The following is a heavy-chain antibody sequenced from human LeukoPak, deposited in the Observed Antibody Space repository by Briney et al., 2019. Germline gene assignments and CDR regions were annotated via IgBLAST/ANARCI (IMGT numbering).Heavy chain of an antibody. Sequence: SETLSLTCTVSGGSISGYYWSWLRQPPGKGLEWIGFIYFSGNTNYNPSLKSPVSISEDTSKNQFSLKVFSVTTADTAVYYCARTTQEGSVVKTYFFDYWGQGTLVTVSS. CDR1: GGSISGYY. CDR3: ARTTQEGSVVKTYFFDY. V-gene: IGHV4-59*01. D-gene: IGHD6-25*01. J-gene: IGHJ4*02. CDR2: IYFSGNT.